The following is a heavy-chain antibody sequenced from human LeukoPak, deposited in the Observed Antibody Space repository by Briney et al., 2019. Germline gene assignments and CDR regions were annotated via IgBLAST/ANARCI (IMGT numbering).Heavy chain of an antibody. J-gene: IGHJ4*02. D-gene: IGHD1-26*01. CDR2: IKSDGKSI. Sequence: GGSLRLSCAASGFTFSSYWMHWVRQAPGKGLVWVSHIKSDGKSIRYADSVKGRSTISRDNAKNTLYLQMNSLRAEDTAVYYCARDWSGSLDYWGQGTLVTVSS. V-gene: IGHV3-74*01. CDR3: ARDWSGSLDY. CDR1: GFTFSSYW.